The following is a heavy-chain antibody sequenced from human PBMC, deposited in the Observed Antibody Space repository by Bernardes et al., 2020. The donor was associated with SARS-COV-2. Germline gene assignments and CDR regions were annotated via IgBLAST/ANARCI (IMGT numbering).Heavy chain of an antibody. CDR3: ARDQVATGTGYYYYAMDV. J-gene: IGHJ6*02. CDR1: GLTVSTNY. Sequence: GGSLRLSCAASGLTVSTNYMNWVRQAPGKGLEWVSVIYSGGDTYYADSVRSRFTISRDSSRNTLYLQMNSLRAEDTAVYFCARDQVATGTGYYYYAMDVWGQGTTVTVSS. CDR2: IYSGGDT. V-gene: IGHV3-66*02. D-gene: IGHD6-13*01.